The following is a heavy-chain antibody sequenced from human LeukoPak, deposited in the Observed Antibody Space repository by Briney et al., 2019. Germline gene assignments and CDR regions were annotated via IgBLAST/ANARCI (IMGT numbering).Heavy chain of an antibody. J-gene: IGHJ5*02. CDR2: MYLSGTT. Sequence: SGTLSLTCTVSGDSINSLDLWSWVRQPPGKGLEWIGEMYLSGTTHSNPSVKSRVTISIDKSKNQFFLKLSSVTAADTAVYYCARGRSRRDWFDPWGQGTLVTVSS. CDR3: ARGRSRRDWFDP. D-gene: IGHD1-14*01. CDR1: GDSINSLDL. V-gene: IGHV4-4*02.